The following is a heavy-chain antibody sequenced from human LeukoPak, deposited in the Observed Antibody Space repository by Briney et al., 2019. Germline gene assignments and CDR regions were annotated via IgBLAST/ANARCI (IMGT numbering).Heavy chain of an antibody. J-gene: IGHJ5*02. Sequence: GGSLRLSCAASGFTFSSYEVNWVRQAPGKGLEWVSYISSSGTTIYYADSVKGRFTISRDNAKNSLYLQMNSLRAEDTAVYYCARGGYYYDSSGYYWFDPWGQGTLVTVSS. D-gene: IGHD3-22*01. CDR3: ARGGYYYDSSGYYWFDP. CDR1: GFTFSSYE. V-gene: IGHV3-48*03. CDR2: ISSSGTTI.